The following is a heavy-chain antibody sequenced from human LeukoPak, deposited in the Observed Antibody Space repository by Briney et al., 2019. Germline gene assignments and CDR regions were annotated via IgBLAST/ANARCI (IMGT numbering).Heavy chain of an antibody. D-gene: IGHD2-15*01. CDR3: ARRSHCTGDSCYPV. V-gene: IGHV4-39*01. Sequence: PSETLSLTCTVSDDSMTSSNHYWVWIRQPPGKGLEWIGSIYYGGSTYYNPSLKSRVTISQDTSKNQFSLKVNTVTAADTAVYHCARRSHCTGDSCYPVWGQGTTVTVSS. CDR2: IYYGGST. J-gene: IGHJ6*02. CDR1: DDSMTSSNHY.